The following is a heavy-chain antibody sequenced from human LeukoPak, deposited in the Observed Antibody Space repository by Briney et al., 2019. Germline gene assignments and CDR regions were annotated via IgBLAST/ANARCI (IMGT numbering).Heavy chain of an antibody. CDR3: AKVRGEADDY. D-gene: IGHD3-16*01. CDR2: ISGSGHST. Sequence: PGGSLRLSCAASGFTFNSYAMSWVRQAPGKGLEWVSAISGSGHSTFYADSVKGRFTISRDKSNNTLYLLMNYLRAEDTAVYYCAKVRGEADDYWGQGTLVTVSS. V-gene: IGHV3-23*01. J-gene: IGHJ4*02. CDR1: GFTFNSYA.